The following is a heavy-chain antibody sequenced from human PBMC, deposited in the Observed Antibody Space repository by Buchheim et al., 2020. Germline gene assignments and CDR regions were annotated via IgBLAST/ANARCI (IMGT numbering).Heavy chain of an antibody. V-gene: IGHV3-33*01. Sequence: QVQLVESGGGVVQPGRSLRLSCAASGFTFSSYGMHWVRQAPGKGLEWVAVIWYDGSNKYYADSVRGRFTISRDNSKNTLYLQMNSLRAEDTAVYYCARDRIDYGDYVGAFDYWGQGTL. J-gene: IGHJ4*02. CDR3: ARDRIDYGDYVGAFDY. D-gene: IGHD4-17*01. CDR1: GFTFSSYG. CDR2: IWYDGSNK.